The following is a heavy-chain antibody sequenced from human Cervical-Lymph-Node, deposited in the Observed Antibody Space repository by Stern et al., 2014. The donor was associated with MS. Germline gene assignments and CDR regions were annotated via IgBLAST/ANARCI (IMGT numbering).Heavy chain of an antibody. CDR1: GGSISSYY. Sequence: QLQLQESGPGLVKPSETLSLTCTVSGGSISSYYWSWIRQPPGKGLEWIGYIYYSGSTNYNPSLKSRVTISVDTSKNQFSLKLSSVTAADTAVYYCARTQSSGWYGRVDYWGQGTLVTVSS. CDR3: ARTQSSGWYGRVDY. V-gene: IGHV4-59*01. D-gene: IGHD6-19*01. J-gene: IGHJ4*02. CDR2: IYYSGST.